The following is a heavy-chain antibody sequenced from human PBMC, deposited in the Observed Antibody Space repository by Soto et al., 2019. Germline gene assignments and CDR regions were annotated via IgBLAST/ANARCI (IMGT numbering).Heavy chain of an antibody. V-gene: IGHV3-21*01. CDR1: GFTFSSYS. CDR2: ISSSSSYI. Sequence: GSLRLSCAGSGFTFSSYSMNWVRQAPGKGLEWVSSISSSSSYIYYADSVKGRFTISRDNAKNSLYLQMNSLRAEDTAVYYCARAPYYYDSSGYFLFWGQGTPVTVSS. D-gene: IGHD3-22*01. CDR3: ARAPYYYDSSGYFLF. J-gene: IGHJ4*02.